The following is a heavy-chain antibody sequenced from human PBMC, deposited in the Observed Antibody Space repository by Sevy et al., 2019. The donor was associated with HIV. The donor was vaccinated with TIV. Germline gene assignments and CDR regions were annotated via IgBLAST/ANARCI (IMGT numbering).Heavy chain of an antibody. J-gene: IGHJ4*02. CDR1: GYTFTNYY. V-gene: IGHV1-46*01. Sequence: ASVKVSCKASGYTFTNYYIHWMRQAPGQGLEWMGIINPSGGSTSYPQKFQARVTMTRDTSTSTVYMELSSLRSEDTAAYYCARLSTVVTVFPYWGQGTLVTDSS. D-gene: IGHD4-4*01. CDR2: INPSGGST. CDR3: ARLSTVVTVFPY.